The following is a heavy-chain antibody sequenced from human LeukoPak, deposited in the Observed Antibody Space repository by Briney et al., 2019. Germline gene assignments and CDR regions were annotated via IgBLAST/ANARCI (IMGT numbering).Heavy chain of an antibody. CDR3: ARDRRGVTPFL. V-gene: IGHV1-18*01. Sequence: APLKVSSKASGYTFTSYVITSVRQAPGQGVEGMGWTSAYNGNNKHAQQLQGTVTTTTDTSTSTVYMELRSLRSDDTAVYYWARDRRGVTPFLWGQGTTVTVSS. CDR2: TSAYNGNN. CDR1: GYTFTSYV. D-gene: IGHD4-23*01. J-gene: IGHJ6*02.